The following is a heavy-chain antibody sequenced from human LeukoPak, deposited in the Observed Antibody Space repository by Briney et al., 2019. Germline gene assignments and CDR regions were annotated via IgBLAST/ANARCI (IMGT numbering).Heavy chain of an antibody. CDR3: VKGHYDPFDY. CDR1: GFTFSSYA. J-gene: IGHJ4*02. Sequence: GGSLRLSCVASGFTFSSYAMSWVRQAPGKGLEWVSAISGSGTTTYYAGSLKRRLTMSRDNSKNTLSLQMNSLRAEDTAVYSCVKGHYDPFDYWGPGTVVTVSS. D-gene: IGHD3-3*01. V-gene: IGHV3-23*01. CDR2: ISGSGTTT.